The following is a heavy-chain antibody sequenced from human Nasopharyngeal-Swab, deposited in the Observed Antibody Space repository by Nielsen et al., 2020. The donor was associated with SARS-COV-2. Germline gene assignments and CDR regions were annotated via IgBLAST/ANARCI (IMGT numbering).Heavy chain of an antibody. CDR3: ARASSITLFGVVISRGYYYYGMDV. D-gene: IGHD3-3*01. Sequence: WIRQSPSRGLEWLGGTYYRSKWYNDYAVSVKSRITINPDTSKNQFSLQLNSVTPEDTAVYYCARASSITLFGVVISRGYYYYGMDVWGQGTTVTVSS. V-gene: IGHV6-1*01. CDR2: TYYRSKWYN. J-gene: IGHJ6*02.